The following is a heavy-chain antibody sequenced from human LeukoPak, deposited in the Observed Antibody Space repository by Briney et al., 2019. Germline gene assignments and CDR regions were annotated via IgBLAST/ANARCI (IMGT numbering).Heavy chain of an antibody. Sequence: GGSLRLSCAASGFTFSSYWMNWVRQAPGKGLEWVANIKQDGSERYYVDSVKGRFTISRDNAKNSLYLQMNSLRAEDTALYYCARPAYTAAYDLWGQGTMVTVSS. CDR2: IKQDGSER. J-gene: IGHJ3*01. CDR3: ARPAYTAAYDL. D-gene: IGHD3-16*01. V-gene: IGHV3-7*01. CDR1: GFTFSSYW.